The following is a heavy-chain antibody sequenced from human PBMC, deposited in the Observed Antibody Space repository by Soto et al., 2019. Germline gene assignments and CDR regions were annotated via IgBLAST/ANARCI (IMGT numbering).Heavy chain of an antibody. CDR3: ARRYGAAFDI. CDR2: IYYSGSP. D-gene: IGHD1-26*01. Sequence: QVQLQESGPGLVKPSETLSLTCTVSGGSISSYYWRWIRQPPGKGLEWIGYIYYSGSPNYNPSLKSRVTIAVDTSKNQFSLTLSSVTAADTAVYYCARRYGAAFDIWGQGTMVTVSS. V-gene: IGHV4-59*01. J-gene: IGHJ3*02. CDR1: GGSISSYY.